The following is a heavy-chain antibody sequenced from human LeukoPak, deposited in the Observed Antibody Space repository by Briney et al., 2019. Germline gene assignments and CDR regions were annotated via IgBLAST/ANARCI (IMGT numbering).Heavy chain of an antibody. CDR3: ARDDRDISSYRFDY. J-gene: IGHJ4*01. CDR2: ISSNSRDI. CDR1: GFTFNTYS. D-gene: IGHD6-6*01. V-gene: IGHV3-21*01. Sequence: GGSLRLSCAASGFTFNTYSMNWVRQAPGKGLEWVSSISSNSRDIYYADSVKGRFTISRDNAESSLHLQMNSLRAEDTAVYYCARDDRDISSYRFDYWGHGILVTVSS.